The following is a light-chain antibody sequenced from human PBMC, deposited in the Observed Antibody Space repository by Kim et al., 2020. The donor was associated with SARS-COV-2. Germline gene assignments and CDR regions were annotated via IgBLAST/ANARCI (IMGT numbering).Light chain of an antibody. CDR2: DAS. Sequence: DIQMTQSPSSLSASVGDRVTITCRASRSISNYLNWYQQKPGKAPKVLIYDASSLQSGVPSRFSGSGSGTDFTLTISSLQPEDFATYYCQQSYDTPRTFGQGTKVDIK. CDR1: RSISNY. V-gene: IGKV1-39*01. CDR3: QQSYDTPRT. J-gene: IGKJ1*01.